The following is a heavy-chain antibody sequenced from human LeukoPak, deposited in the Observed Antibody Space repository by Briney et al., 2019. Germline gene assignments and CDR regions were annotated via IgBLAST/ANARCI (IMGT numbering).Heavy chain of an antibody. D-gene: IGHD6-19*01. CDR3: ARANRGEQWLLHFDY. Sequence: SETLSLTCAVYGGSFSGYYWSWIRQPPGKGLEWIGEINHSGSTNYNPSLKSRVTISVDTSKNQFSLKLSSVTAADTAVYYCARANRGEQWLLHFDYWGQGTLVTVSS. CDR1: GGSFSGYY. J-gene: IGHJ4*02. CDR2: INHSGST. V-gene: IGHV4-34*01.